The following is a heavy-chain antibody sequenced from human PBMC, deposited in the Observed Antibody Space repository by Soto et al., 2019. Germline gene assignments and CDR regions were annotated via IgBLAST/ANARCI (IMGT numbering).Heavy chain of an antibody. D-gene: IGHD3-9*01. Sequence: SGPTLVNPTQTLTLTCTFSGFSLSTSGVGVGWIRQPPGKALEWLALIYWNDDKRYSPSLKSRLTITKDTSKNQVVLTMTNMDPVDTATYYCAHSPNPDWLLSTDNWFDPWGQGTLVTVSS. V-gene: IGHV2-5*01. J-gene: IGHJ5*02. CDR3: AHSPNPDWLLSTDNWFDP. CDR1: GFSLSTSGVG. CDR2: IYWNDDK.